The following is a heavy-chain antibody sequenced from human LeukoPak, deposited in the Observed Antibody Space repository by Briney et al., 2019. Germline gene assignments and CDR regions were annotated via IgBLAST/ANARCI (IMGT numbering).Heavy chain of an antibody. J-gene: IGHJ4*02. Sequence: SETVSLTCTVTGGSISSYYWSWIRQPPRKGLEWIGYIYYSGSSSYNPSLKSRVTISVDTFKNQFSLKLNSVTAADTAVYYCARDRGGYCGGVSCPDMYYFDYWGRGTLVTVSS. CDR1: GGSISSYY. CDR3: ARDRGGYCGGVSCPDMYYFDY. V-gene: IGHV4-59*01. CDR2: IYYSGSS. D-gene: IGHD2-15*01.